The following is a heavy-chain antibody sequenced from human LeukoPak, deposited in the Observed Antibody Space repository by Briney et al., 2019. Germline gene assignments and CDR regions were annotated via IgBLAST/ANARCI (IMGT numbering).Heavy chain of an antibody. CDR3: ARQYGSGSYYFDY. Sequence: PSETLSLTCTVSGGSISSSSYYWGWIRQPPGNGLEWIGSIYYSGSTYYNPSLKSRVTISVDTSKNQFSLKLSSVTAADTAVYYCARQYGSGSYYFDYWGQGTLVTVSS. V-gene: IGHV4-39*01. CDR1: GGSISSSSYY. D-gene: IGHD3-10*01. J-gene: IGHJ4*02. CDR2: IYYSGST.